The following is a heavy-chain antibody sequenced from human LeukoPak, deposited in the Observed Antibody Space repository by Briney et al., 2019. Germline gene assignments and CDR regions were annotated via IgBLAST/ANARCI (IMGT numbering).Heavy chain of an antibody. J-gene: IGHJ1*01. CDR1: GSTFSSDS. D-gene: IGHD3-3*01. Sequence: PGGSLVLSCAASGSTFSSDSRTWGREARGEGGQWGSYLSTDGATTYYAASVKGRFIISRDTAKNSLFLQINSLRAEDTAVYYCAGSTLWSGIFQYWGQGTLVTVSS. CDR3: AGSTLWSGIFQY. V-gene: IGHV3-48*04. CDR2: LSTDGATT.